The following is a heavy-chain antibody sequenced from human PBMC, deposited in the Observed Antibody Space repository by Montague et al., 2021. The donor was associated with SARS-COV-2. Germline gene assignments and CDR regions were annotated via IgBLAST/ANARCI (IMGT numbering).Heavy chain of an antibody. CDR1: GFSLSTSGMC. CDR3: ARILVAAAGSPFDP. J-gene: IGHJ5*02. CDR2: IDWDDDT. V-gene: IGHV2-70*11. D-gene: IGHD6-13*01. Sequence: VKPTQTLTLTCTFSGFSLSTSGMCVSWIRQPPGKALEWLARIDWDDDTYYSTSLKTRLTISKDTSKNQVVLTMTIMDPVDTATYYCARILVAAAGSPFDPWGQGTLVTVSS.